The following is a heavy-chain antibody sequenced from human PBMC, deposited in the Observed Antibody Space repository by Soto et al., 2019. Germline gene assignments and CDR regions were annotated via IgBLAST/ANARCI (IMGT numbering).Heavy chain of an antibody. CDR2: IKQDGSEK. D-gene: IGHD6-19*01. J-gene: IGHJ4*02. CDR1: VYPFSGVW. V-gene: IGHV3-7*02. Sequence: GWSLLHSHAVSVYPFSGVWMSWVRQAPGKGLEWVANIKQDGSEKYYVDSVKGRFTISRDNAKNSLYLQMNSLRAEDTAVYYCARARGGWDFDYWGQGA. CDR3: ARARGGWDFDY.